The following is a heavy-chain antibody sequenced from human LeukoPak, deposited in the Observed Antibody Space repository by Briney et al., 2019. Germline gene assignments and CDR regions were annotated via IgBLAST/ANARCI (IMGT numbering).Heavy chain of an antibody. CDR1: GGSISSYY. CDR3: ARIGTTVITYRWRGYNWFDP. J-gene: IGHJ5*02. CDR2: IYYSGST. D-gene: IGHD4-17*01. Sequence: SETLSLTCTVSGGSISSYYWSWIRQPPGKGLEWIGYIYYSGSTNYNPSLKSRVTISVDTSKNQFSLKLSSVTAADTAVYYCARIGTTVITYRWRGYNWFDPWGQGTLVTVSS. V-gene: IGHV4-59*12.